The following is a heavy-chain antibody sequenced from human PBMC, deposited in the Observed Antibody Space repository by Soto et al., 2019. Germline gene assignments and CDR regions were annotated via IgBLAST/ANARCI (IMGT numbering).Heavy chain of an antibody. J-gene: IGHJ5*02. CDR1: GYPFTSYG. Sequence: QFQLVQSGAEVKKPGASVKVSCKASGYPFTSYGISWVRQAPGQGLDWMGWISAYNGNTNDARKLQGRVTMTTDTSTSTAYMELGSLRSDDTAVYYCARSRVAAAGTSWFDLWGQGTLVTVSS. CDR2: ISAYNGNT. D-gene: IGHD6-13*01. CDR3: ARSRVAAAGTSWFDL. V-gene: IGHV1-18*01.